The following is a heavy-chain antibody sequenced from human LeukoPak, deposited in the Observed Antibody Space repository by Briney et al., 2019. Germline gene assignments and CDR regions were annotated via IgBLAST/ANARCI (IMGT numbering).Heavy chain of an antibody. Sequence: SETLSLTCTVSGGSISSYYWSWIRQPPGKGLEWIGYIYYSGSTYYNPSLKSRVTVSVDTSKNQFSLKLSSVTAADTAVYYCARGHIQLLDYWGQGTLATVSS. CDR3: ARGHIQLLDY. CDR2: IYYSGST. CDR1: GGSISSYY. V-gene: IGHV4-59*12. D-gene: IGHD5-18*01. J-gene: IGHJ4*02.